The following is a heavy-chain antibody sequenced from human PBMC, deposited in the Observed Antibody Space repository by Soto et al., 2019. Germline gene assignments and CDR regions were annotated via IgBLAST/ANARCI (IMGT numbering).Heavy chain of an antibody. D-gene: IGHD3-3*01. CDR3: ASNTYYDFWAVDP. J-gene: IGHJ5*02. Sequence: QVQLQESGPGLVKPSQTLSLTCTVSGGSISSGDYYWSWIRQPPGKGLEWIGHIYYSGSTYYNPSLKSRVTISVDTSKNQFSLKLTSVTAADTAVYYCASNTYYDFWAVDPWGQGTLVTVSS. CDR1: GGSISSGDYY. CDR2: IYYSGST. V-gene: IGHV4-30-4*01.